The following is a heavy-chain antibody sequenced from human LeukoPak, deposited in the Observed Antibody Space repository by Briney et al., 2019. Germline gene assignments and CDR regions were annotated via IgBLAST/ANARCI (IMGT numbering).Heavy chain of an antibody. Sequence: SETLSLTCTVSGGSISSYYWSWIRQPAGKGLEWIGRIYTSGSTNYNPSLKSRVTMSVDTSKNQFSLKLSSVTAADTAVYYCAREHFLIRSLDVWGKETTVTVSS. CDR2: IYTSGST. V-gene: IGHV4-4*07. CDR1: GGSISSYY. J-gene: IGHJ6*04. D-gene: IGHD2-8*01. CDR3: AREHFLIRSLDV.